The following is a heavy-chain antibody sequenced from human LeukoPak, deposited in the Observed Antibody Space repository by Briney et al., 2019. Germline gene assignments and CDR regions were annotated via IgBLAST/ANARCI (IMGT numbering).Heavy chain of an antibody. V-gene: IGHV4-34*01. CDR1: GGSFSGYY. CDR2: INHSGST. Sequence: SETLSLTCAVYGGSFSGYYWGWIRQPPGKGLEWIGEINHSGSTNYNPSLKSRVTISVDTSKNQFSLKLSSVTAADTAVYYCARDYYYDFWSGYRGYNWFDPWGQGTLVTVSS. D-gene: IGHD3-3*01. CDR3: ARDYYYDFWSGYRGYNWFDP. J-gene: IGHJ5*02.